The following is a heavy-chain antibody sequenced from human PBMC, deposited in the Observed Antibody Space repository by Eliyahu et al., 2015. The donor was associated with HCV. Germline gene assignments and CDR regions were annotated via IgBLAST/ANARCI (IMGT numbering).Heavy chain of an antibody. CDR1: EYNFGTYW. CDR2: IDPSDSQT. CDR3: ARKSYDFYAGMDV. Sequence: EVQLVQSGAEVKKPGESLRISCKGSEYNFGTYWIIWVRQMPGQGLEWMGRIDPSDSQTIYSPSFQGHVTISVDKSTRTAYLQWSSLKASDSATYYCARKSYDFYAGMDVWGQGTTVTVSS. J-gene: IGHJ6*02. D-gene: IGHD3-3*01. V-gene: IGHV5-10-1*03.